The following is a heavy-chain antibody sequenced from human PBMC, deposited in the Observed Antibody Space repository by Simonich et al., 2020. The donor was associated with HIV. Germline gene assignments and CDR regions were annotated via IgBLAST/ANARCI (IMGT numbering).Heavy chain of an antibody. D-gene: IGHD6-19*01. CDR2: INHSGSP. V-gene: IGHV4-34*02. Sequence: QVQLQQWGAGLLKPSETLSLTCAVYGGSFSGYYWSWIRQPPGRGLEWIAEINHSGSPNYNPALKRRLTISVDTSKNQFSLKLSSVTAADTALYYCARGLAGDAFDIWGQGTMVTVSS. J-gene: IGHJ3*02. CDR1: GGSFSGYY. CDR3: ARGLAGDAFDI.